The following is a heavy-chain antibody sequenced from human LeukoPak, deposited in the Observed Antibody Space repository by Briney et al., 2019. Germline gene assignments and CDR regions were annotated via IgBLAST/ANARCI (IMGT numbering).Heavy chain of an antibody. Sequence: HTGGSLRLSCAASGFTFGSYAMSWVRQAPGKGLEWVSAISGSGGSTYYADSVKGRFTISRDNSKNTLYLQMNSLRAEDTAVYYCAKDGGRYCSGGSCYYFDYWGQGTLVTVSS. D-gene: IGHD2-15*01. CDR3: AKDGGRYCSGGSCYYFDY. V-gene: IGHV3-23*01. J-gene: IGHJ4*02. CDR2: ISGSGGST. CDR1: GFTFGSYA.